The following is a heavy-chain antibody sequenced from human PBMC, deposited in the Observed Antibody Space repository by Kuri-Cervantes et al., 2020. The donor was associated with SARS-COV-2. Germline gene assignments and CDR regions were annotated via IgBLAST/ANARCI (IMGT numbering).Heavy chain of an antibody. CDR1: GFTFRNYA. CDR3: ARGGCSSTSCYYYFDY. Sequence: GESLKISCAASGFTFRNYAMHWVRQAPGKGLEWVAVISYDGGEIHYADSVKGRFTISRDNSKNVLYLQMHSLRAEDTAVFYCARGGCSSTSCYYYFDYWGQGTLVTVSS. CDR2: ISYDGGEI. D-gene: IGHD2-2*01. V-gene: IGHV3-30-3*01. J-gene: IGHJ4*02.